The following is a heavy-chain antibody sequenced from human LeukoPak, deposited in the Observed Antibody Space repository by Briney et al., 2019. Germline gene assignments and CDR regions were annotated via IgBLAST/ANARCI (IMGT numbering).Heavy chain of an antibody. Sequence: NPSETLSLTCTVSGGSISSSSYYWGWIRQPPGKGLEWIGRIYYSGSTYYNPSLKSRVTVSVDTSKNQFSLKLSSVTAADTAVYYCASLKGGGSGWYGGGYYYYGMDVWGQGTTVTVSS. CDR2: IYYSGST. CDR1: GGSISSSSYY. J-gene: IGHJ6*02. CDR3: ASLKGGGSGWYGGGYYYYGMDV. D-gene: IGHD6-19*01. V-gene: IGHV4-39*01.